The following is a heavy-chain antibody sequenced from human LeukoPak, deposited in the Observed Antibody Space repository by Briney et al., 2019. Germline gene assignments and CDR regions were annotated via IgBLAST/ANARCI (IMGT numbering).Heavy chain of an antibody. CDR3: ARDEGTDDILTGYKNAFDI. Sequence: SVKVSCKASGGTFSSYAISWVRQAPGQGLEWMGRIIPILGIANYAQKFQGRVTITADKSTSTAYMELSSLRSEDTAVYYCARDEGTDDILTGYKNAFDIWGQGTMVTVSS. V-gene: IGHV1-69*04. J-gene: IGHJ3*02. D-gene: IGHD3-9*01. CDR1: GGTFSSYA. CDR2: IIPILGIA.